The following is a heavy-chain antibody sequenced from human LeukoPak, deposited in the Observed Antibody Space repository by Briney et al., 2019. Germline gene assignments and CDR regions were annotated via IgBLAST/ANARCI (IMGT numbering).Heavy chain of an antibody. V-gene: IGHV3-30-3*01. Sequence: PGGSLRLSCAASGFTFSSYAMHWVRQAPGKGLQWVAVISYDGINKYHADSVKGRFTISRDNSRNTLYLQMNSLRAEDTAVYYCATPQGVGATISAAHDFWGQGTLVTVSS. CDR1: GFTFSSYA. J-gene: IGHJ4*02. CDR2: ISYDGINK. CDR3: ATPQGVGATISAAHDF. D-gene: IGHD6-13*01.